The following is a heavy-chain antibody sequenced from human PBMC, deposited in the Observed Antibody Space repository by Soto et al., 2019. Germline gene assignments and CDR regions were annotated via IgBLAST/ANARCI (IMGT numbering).Heavy chain of an antibody. D-gene: IGHD3-16*01. CDR3: ARMATFGSLNWFDP. V-gene: IGHV1-8*01. J-gene: IGHJ5*02. CDR1: GYSFTNND. CDR2: MNPGRGDT. Sequence: DSVKVSCKASGYSFTNNDVTWVRQATGQGLEWMGWMNPGRGDTGYAQKFQGRVTMTRDISIATAYMELSSLRSDDTAIYYCARMATFGSLNWFDPWGQGTLVTVSS.